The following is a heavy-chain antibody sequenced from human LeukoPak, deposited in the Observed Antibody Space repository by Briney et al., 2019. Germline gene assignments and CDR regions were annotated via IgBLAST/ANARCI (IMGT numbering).Heavy chain of an antibody. D-gene: IGHD6-19*01. Sequence: PSETLSLTCTVSGGSISSGSYYWSWIRQPAGKGLEWIGRIYTSGSTNYNPSLKSRVTISVDTSKNQFSLKLSSVTAADTAVYYCARDRSGWHLDYWGQGTLVTVSS. CDR3: ARDRSGWHLDY. V-gene: IGHV4-61*02. CDR2: IYTSGST. CDR1: GGSISSGSYY. J-gene: IGHJ4*02.